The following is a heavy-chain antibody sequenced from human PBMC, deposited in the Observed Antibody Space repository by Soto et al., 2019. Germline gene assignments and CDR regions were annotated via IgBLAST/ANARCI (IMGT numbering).Heavy chain of an antibody. CDR1: GGTFSSYA. CDR2: IIPIFGTA. J-gene: IGHJ6*02. Sequence: ASVKVSCKASGGTFSSYAISWVRQAPGQGLEWMGGIIPIFGTANYSPSFQGHVTISADKSISTAYLQWSSLKASDTAMYYCARHLAMIVVVKDYYYGMDVWGQGTTVTVSS. CDR3: ARHLAMIVVVKDYYYGMDV. D-gene: IGHD3-22*01. V-gene: IGHV1-69*06.